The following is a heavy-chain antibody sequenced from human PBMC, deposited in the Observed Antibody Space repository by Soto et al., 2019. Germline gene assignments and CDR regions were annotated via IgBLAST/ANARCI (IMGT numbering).Heavy chain of an antibody. CDR2: TIPILAIT. CDR3: ARGGDGSGSESVFDI. J-gene: IGHJ3*02. D-gene: IGHD3-22*01. CDR1: GDTFSTYP. V-gene: IGHV1-69*02. Sequence: QVQLVQSGAVVKKPGSSMKVSCKTLGDTFSTYPITWVRQAPGQGLEWMGRTIPILAITDYAQKFQGRVKITTERSPXTAYRELSSLNFEDTAVYYCARGGDGSGSESVFDIWGQGTMVTVSS.